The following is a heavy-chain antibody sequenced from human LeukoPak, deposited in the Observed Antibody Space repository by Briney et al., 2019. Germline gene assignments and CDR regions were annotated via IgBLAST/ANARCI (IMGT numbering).Heavy chain of an antibody. V-gene: IGHV3-30*04. CDR3: ARVDSSGYYSDYYYGMDV. Sequence: GGSLRLSCVASGFTLSNYAMHWVRQAPGKGLEWVAVISKEDTDKFYADSVKGRFTISRDNSKNTLYLQMNSLRAEDTAVYYCARVDSSGYYSDYYYGMDVWGQGTTVTVSS. CDR1: GFTLSNYA. CDR2: ISKEDTDK. J-gene: IGHJ6*02. D-gene: IGHD3-22*01.